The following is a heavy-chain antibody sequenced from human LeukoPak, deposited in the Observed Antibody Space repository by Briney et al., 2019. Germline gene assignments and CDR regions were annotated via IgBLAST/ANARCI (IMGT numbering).Heavy chain of an antibody. J-gene: IGHJ4*02. CDR3: ARDRQIAY. CDR2: IKQDGSEK. CDR1: GFTFSNYW. V-gene: IGHV3-7*01. Sequence: GGSLRLSCAASGFTFSNYWLTWVRQVPGQGLEWVANIKQDGSEKHYVDSVKGRLTISRDNAKNSLYLQMNSLRAEGTAVYYCARDRQIAYWGQGTLVTVSS.